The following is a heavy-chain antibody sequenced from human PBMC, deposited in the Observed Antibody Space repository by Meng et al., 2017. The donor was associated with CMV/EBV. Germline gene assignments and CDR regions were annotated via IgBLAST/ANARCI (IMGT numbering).Heavy chain of an antibody. V-gene: IGHV1-69*05. D-gene: IGHD5-24*01. CDR1: GGTFSSYA. Sequence: SVKVSCKASGGTFSSYAISWVRQAPGQGLEWMGGIIPIFGTANYAQKFQGRVTITTDESTSTAYMELSSLRSADTAVYYCARAPLQVEMATMGNYFDYWGQGTLVTVSS. J-gene: IGHJ4*02. CDR2: IIPIFGTA. CDR3: ARAPLQVEMATMGNYFDY.